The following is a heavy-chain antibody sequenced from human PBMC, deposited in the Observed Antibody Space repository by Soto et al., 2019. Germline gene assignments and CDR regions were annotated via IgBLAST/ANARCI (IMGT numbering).Heavy chain of an antibody. Sequence: SETLSLTCAVYGGSFSGYYWSWIRQPPGKGLEWIGEINHSGSTNYNPSLKSRVTISVDTSKNQFSLKLSSVTAADTAVYYCARDIVVVVAARGFFDPWGQGTLVTVSS. J-gene: IGHJ5*02. V-gene: IGHV4-34*01. CDR2: INHSGST. CDR3: ARDIVVVVAARGFFDP. CDR1: GGSFSGYY. D-gene: IGHD2-15*01.